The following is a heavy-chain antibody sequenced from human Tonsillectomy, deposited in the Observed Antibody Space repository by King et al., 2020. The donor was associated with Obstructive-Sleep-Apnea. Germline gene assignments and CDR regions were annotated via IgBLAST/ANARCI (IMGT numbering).Heavy chain of an antibody. CDR1: GFTFSSYM. D-gene: IGHD3-10*01. V-gene: IGHV3-23*04. J-gene: IGHJ4*02. Sequence: VQLVESGGVLVQPGGSLRLSCAASGFTFSSYMMSWVRQAPGKGLEWVSAPSGSGGDTHNAGAVKGRFAISRDNSQNTLYLQMNSLRADDTAVYHCAKRYYYASGSFDYWGQGTLVTVSS. CDR2: PSGSGGDT. CDR3: AKRYYYASGSFDY.